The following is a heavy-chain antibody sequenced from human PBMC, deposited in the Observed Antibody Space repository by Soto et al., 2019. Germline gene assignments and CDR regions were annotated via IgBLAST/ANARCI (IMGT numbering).Heavy chain of an antibody. CDR3: ARYRREAVAGYTLDN. CDR2: VYNSGST. CDR1: GGSISSNY. J-gene: IGHJ4*02. Sequence: PSETLSLTCTVSGGSISSNYWTWIRQPPGKGLEWIGYVYNSGSTNYNPSLKSRVTISEDTSKSQFSLRVNSMTAADTAVYYCARYRREAVAGYTLDNWGQGILVTVSS. V-gene: IGHV4-59*01. D-gene: IGHD6-13*01.